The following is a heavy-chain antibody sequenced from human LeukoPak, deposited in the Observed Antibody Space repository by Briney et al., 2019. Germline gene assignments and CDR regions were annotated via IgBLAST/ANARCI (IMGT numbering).Heavy chain of an antibody. Sequence: GGSLRLSCAASGFTVSSYGMHWVRQAPGKGLEWVAVISYDGSNKYYADSVKGRFTISIDNSKNTLYLQMNSLRAEDTAVYYCAKDFTSGWTADLFDYWGQGTLVTVSS. J-gene: IGHJ4*02. CDR1: GFTVSSYG. CDR3: AKDFTSGWTADLFDY. V-gene: IGHV3-30*18. D-gene: IGHD6-19*01. CDR2: ISYDGSNK.